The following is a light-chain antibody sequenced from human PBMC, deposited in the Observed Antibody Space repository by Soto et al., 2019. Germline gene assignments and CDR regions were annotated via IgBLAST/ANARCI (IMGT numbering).Light chain of an antibody. J-gene: IGKJ5*01. CDR1: QSFSGTY. CDR2: AAS. CDR3: QQYGSSPLIT. V-gene: IGKV3-20*01. Sequence: EIVLTQSPGTLSLSPGERATLSGLARQSFSGTYLAWYQQKPGQAPRLLIYAASTRATGIPDRFSGSGSGTDFTLTISRLEPEDFAVYYCQQYGSSPLITFGQGTRLEIK.